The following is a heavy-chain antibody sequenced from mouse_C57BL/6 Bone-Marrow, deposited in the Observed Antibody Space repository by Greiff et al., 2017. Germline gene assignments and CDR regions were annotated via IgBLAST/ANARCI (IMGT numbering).Heavy chain of an antibody. J-gene: IGHJ2*01. Sequence: VQLKQSGAELVRPGASVKLSCTASGFNIKDDYMHWVKQRPEQGLEWVGWIDPENGDTEYASKFQGKATITADTSSNTAYLQLSSLTSEDTAVYYCTTHSDSSGFYFDYWGQGTTLTVSS. CDR3: TTHSDSSGFYFDY. CDR2: IDPENGDT. V-gene: IGHV14-4*01. D-gene: IGHD3-2*02. CDR1: GFNIKDDY.